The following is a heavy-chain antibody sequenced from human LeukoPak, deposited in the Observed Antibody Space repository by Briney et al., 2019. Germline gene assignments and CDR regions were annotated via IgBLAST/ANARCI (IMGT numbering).Heavy chain of an antibody. CDR1: GYTFTGYY. CDR3: ARDPIQVVVPAAIGWFDP. D-gene: IGHD2-2*01. CDR2: INPNSGGT. Sequence: GASVKVFCKASGYTFTGYYMHWGRQAPGQGLEWMGWINPNSGGTNYAQKFQGRVTMTRDTSISTAYMELSRLRSDDTAVYYCARDPIQVVVPAAIGWFDPWGQGTLVTVSS. J-gene: IGHJ5*02. V-gene: IGHV1-2*02.